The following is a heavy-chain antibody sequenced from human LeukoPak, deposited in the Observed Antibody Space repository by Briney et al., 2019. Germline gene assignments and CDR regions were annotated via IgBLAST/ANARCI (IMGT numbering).Heavy chain of an antibody. CDR3: AKDAAGPEY. V-gene: IGHV3-23*01. CDR2: ISAGGGST. D-gene: IGHD6-13*01. J-gene: IGHJ4*02. Sequence: GGSLRLSCAASGFTFSSYAMSWVRQAPGKGLFWVSGISAGGGSTYYADSVKGRFTISRDNSRNTLYLQMNSLRAEDTAVYYCAKDAAGPEYWGQGTLVTVSS. CDR1: GFTFSSYA.